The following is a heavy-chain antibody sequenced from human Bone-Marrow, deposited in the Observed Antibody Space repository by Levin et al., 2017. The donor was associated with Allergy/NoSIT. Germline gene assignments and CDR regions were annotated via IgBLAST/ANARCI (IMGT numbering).Heavy chain of an antibody. CDR1: GFSFIHYG. CDR2: ISYDGSKK. D-gene: IGHD5-18*01. V-gene: IGHV3-30*18. J-gene: IGHJ6*02. CDR3: AKAHGYSYGYYYGMDV. Sequence: GESLKISCAASGFSFIHYGMHWARQAPGKGLEWLAVISYDGSKKFSADSVKGRFTISRDNSKNTLYLQMNSLRADDTAVYYCAKAHGYSYGYYYGMDVWGQGTTVTVSS.